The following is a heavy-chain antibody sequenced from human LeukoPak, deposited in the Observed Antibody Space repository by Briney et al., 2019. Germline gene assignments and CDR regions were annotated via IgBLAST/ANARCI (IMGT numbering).Heavy chain of an antibody. CDR3: ARESYYGSGSSDY. CDR1: GGSVSSGSYY. D-gene: IGHD3-10*01. V-gene: IGHV4-61*01. CDR2: IYYSGST. Sequence: SETPSLTCSVSGGSVSSGSYYRSWIRQPPGKGLEWMGYIYYSGSTNYNPSFKSRVTISVDTSKNQFSLKLSSVTAADTAVYYCARESYYGSGSSDYWGQGTLVTVSS. J-gene: IGHJ4*02.